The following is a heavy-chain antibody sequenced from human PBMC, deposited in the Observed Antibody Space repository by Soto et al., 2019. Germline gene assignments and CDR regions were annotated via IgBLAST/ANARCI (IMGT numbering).Heavy chain of an antibody. CDR2: IIPILSMA. CDR3: ARGYCSGGSCFYPFDY. Sequence: QVQLVQSGAEVKKPGSSVKVSCKASGGTSSSYTISWVRQAPGQGLEWMGRIIPILSMANYAQKFQGRVTITADKSTSTAYMELSSLRSEDTAVYYCARGYCSGGSCFYPFDYWGQGTLVTVSS. V-gene: IGHV1-69*02. J-gene: IGHJ4*02. D-gene: IGHD2-15*01. CDR1: GGTSSSYT.